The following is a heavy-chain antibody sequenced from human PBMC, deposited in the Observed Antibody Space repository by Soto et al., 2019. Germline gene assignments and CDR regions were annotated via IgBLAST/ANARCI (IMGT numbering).Heavy chain of an antibody. CDR2: ISVSDAFI. V-gene: IGHV3-23*01. CDR3: TRETVAGITGLDY. J-gene: IGHJ4*02. Sequence: PGGSLRLSCAASGFNVGSFAVSWARQAPGKGLEWVSGISVSDAFIYYADSVRGRFSISRDASENILYLQMNSLRVDDMALYYCTRETVAGITGLDYWGPGTLVTVSS. D-gene: IGHD1-20*01. CDR1: GFNVGSFA.